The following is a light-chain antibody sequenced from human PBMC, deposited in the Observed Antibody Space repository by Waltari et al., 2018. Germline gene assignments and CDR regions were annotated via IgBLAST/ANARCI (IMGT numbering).Light chain of an antibody. CDR3: QAWGTGIGV. V-gene: IGLV4-69*01. CDR2: VNSDGSH. CDR1: SGHTRYA. Sequence: QLVLTQSPSASASLGASVKLTCTVSSGHTRYAIAWHHQQPEKGPRYLMKVNSDGSHIKGDGIPDRFSGSSSGAERYLTISSLQSEDEADYYCQAWGTGIGVFGGGTKLSVL. J-gene: IGLJ3*02.